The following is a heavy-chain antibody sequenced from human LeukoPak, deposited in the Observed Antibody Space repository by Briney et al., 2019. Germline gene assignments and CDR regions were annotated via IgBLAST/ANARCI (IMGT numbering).Heavy chain of an antibody. CDR1: GYTFTSYY. CDR2: INPSGGDT. D-gene: IGHD2-2*01. CDR3: ARGCRVVPGVHNVGMTSYYNGMDV. V-gene: IGHV1-46*01. J-gene: IGHJ6*02. Sequence: GASVKVSCKPSGYTFTSYYMHWVRQAPGQGLERMGIINPSGGDTSYAQKFQGRVTTTRDPSASTVYMEVVSLRPEDTAVYYCARGCRVVPGVHNVGMTSYYNGMDVWGQGTTVTVSS.